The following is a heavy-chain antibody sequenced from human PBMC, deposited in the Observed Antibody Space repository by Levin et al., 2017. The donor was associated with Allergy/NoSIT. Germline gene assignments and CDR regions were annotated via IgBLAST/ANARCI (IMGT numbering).Heavy chain of an antibody. CDR1: GFTFIDYW. CDR3: ARDLALRTPGGMHY. CDR2: INQDGSEN. V-gene: IGHV3-7*01. J-gene: IGHJ4*02. Sequence: GGSLRLSCAASGFTFIDYWMTWVRQAPGKGLEWVANINQDGSENYYVDSVKGRFTISRDNAKNSLYLQMSSLRAEDTAVYYCARDLALRTPGGMHYWGPGTLVTVSS. D-gene: IGHD3-16*01.